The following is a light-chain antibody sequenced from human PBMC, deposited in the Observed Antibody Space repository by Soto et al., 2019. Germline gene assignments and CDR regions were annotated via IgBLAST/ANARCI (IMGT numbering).Light chain of an antibody. Sequence: EIVLTQSPGTLSLSPGERATLSCRASQSVSNNYLAWYQQKPGQATRLLIYGSSNRATGIQDSISGSGSGTDFTITISRLEHEDFAVYYCQQDGSSGTFGQGTKVEIK. V-gene: IGKV3-20*01. CDR1: QSVSNNY. J-gene: IGKJ1*01. CDR3: QQDGSSGT. CDR2: GSS.